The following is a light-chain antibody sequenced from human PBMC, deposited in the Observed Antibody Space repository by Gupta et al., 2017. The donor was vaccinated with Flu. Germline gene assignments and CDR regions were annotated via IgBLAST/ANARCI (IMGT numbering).Light chain of an antibody. CDR3: QQRSNWPSIT. CDR1: RSVSSY. Sequence: EIVLTQSPAPLALSPGERATLSCRASRSVSSYLAWYQQKPGQAHRLLIYDASNRATGIPVRFSGSGSGTDFTLTISSLEPEDVAVYYCQQRSNWPSITFGQGTRLEI. V-gene: IGKV3-11*01. J-gene: IGKJ5*01. CDR2: DAS.